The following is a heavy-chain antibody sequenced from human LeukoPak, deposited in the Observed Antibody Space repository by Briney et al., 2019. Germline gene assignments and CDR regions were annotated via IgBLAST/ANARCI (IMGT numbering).Heavy chain of an antibody. J-gene: IGHJ4*02. V-gene: IGHV1-18*01. CDR2: ISVYNGDT. D-gene: IGHD5-24*01. CDR1: VYTFTSYG. CDR3: ARVSGRDGYNPFDY. Sequence: ASVNVSCKASVYTFTSYGISWVRQAPGQGLEWMGWISVYNGDTNYAQNLQGRVTMTTDTSTITAYMELRSLRSDDTAVYYCARVSGRDGYNPFDYWGQGTLVTVSS.